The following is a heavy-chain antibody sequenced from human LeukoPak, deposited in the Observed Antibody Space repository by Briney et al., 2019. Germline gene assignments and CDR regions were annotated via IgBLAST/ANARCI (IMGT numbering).Heavy chain of an antibody. CDR3: ARDRQELFDY. CDR1: GYSISSGYY. J-gene: IGHJ4*02. CDR2: VYHSGST. V-gene: IGHV4-38-2*02. D-gene: IGHD1-26*01. Sequence: SETLSLTCGVSGYSISSGYYWGWIRQPPGKGLEWIGSVYHSGSTYCNPSLKSRVTMSVDTSKNQFTLKLSSVTAADTAVYYCARDRQELFDYWGQGTLVTVSS.